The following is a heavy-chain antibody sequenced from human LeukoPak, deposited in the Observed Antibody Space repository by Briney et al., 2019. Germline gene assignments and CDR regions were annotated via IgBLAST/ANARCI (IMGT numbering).Heavy chain of an antibody. J-gene: IGHJ3*02. Sequence: PSQTLSLTCTVSGGSISSGDYYWSWIRQPQGKGLEWIGYIYYSGSTYYNPSLKSRVTISVDTSKNQFSLKLSSVTAADTAVYYCASMSSYDYGGNSGAFDIWGQGTMVTVSS. CDR3: ASMSSYDYGGNSGAFDI. CDR2: IYYSGST. D-gene: IGHD4-17*01. V-gene: IGHV4-30-4*01. CDR1: GGSISSGDYY.